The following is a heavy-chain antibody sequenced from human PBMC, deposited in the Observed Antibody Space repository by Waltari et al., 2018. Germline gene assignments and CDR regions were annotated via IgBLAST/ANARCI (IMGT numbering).Heavy chain of an antibody. Sequence: EVQLVESGGGLVQPGRSLRLSCAASGFTFEEYAMHGGRQAPGKGLEWVSGFDWKSGIIGYADSVKVPVTISSDNSKNSLFLQMNSLRAEDTALYYCTRVGNYWIDYWGQGTLVTVSS. CDR2: FDWKSGII. V-gene: IGHV3-9*01. J-gene: IGHJ4*02. CDR3: TRVGNYWIDY. CDR1: GFTFEEYA. D-gene: IGHD1-1*01.